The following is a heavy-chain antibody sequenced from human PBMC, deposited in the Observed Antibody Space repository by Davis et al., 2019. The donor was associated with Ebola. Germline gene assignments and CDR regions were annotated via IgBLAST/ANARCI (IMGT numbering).Heavy chain of an antibody. Sequence: SETLSLTCTVSGGSISSYYWSWIRQPPGKGLEWIGYIYYSGAIYYSGTTNYNPSLKSRVTMSLDTSKNQFSLKLSSVTAADTAVYYCARGRGFRELFRYYYYGMDVWGQGTTVTVSS. V-gene: IGHV4-59*12. CDR1: GGSISSYY. CDR3: ARGRGFRELFRYYYYGMDV. CDR2: IYYSGAIYYSGTT. J-gene: IGHJ6*02. D-gene: IGHD3-10*01.